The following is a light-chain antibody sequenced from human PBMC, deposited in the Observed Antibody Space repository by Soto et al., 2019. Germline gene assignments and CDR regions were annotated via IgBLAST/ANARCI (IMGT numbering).Light chain of an antibody. CDR1: QSVSSSY. V-gene: IGKV3-20*01. Sequence: EIVLTQSPGTLSLSPGERATLSCRASQSVSSSYLARYQQKPGQAPRLLVYSASTRATGVPDRFSGSGSGTDFTLTISRLEPEDFAVYYCQQFGNSVYTFGQGTNLEMK. J-gene: IGKJ2*01. CDR2: SAS. CDR3: QQFGNSVYT.